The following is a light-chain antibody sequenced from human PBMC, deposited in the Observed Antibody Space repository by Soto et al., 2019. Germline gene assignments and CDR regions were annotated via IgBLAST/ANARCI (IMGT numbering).Light chain of an antibody. CDR2: EGT. Sequence: QSALTQPASVSGSPGQSITISCTGTSSDVGSHNLVSWYQQHPGKAPKFIIYEGTKRPSGVSNRFSGSKSGNTASLTISGLQAEDEAAYYCCSYAGSSTFGVFGGGTKLTVL. CDR1: SSDVGSHNL. J-gene: IGLJ3*02. CDR3: CSYAGSSTFGV. V-gene: IGLV2-23*03.